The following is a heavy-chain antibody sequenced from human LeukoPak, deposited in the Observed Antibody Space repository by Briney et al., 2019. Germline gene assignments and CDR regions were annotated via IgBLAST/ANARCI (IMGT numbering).Heavy chain of an antibody. D-gene: IGHD5-18*01. CDR1: GGTFSSYA. J-gene: IGHJ3*02. V-gene: IGHV1-69*05. Sequence: GASVKVSCKASGGTFSSYAISWVRQAPGQGLEWMGGIIPIFGTANYAQKLQGRVTMTTDTSTSTAYTELRSLRSDDTAVYYCASSIQLGRAFDIWGQGTMVTVSS. CDR2: IIPIFGTA. CDR3: ASSIQLGRAFDI.